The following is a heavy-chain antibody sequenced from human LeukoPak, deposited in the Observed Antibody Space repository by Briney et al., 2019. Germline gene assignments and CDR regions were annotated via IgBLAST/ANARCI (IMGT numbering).Heavy chain of an antibody. CDR3: ARRCSSTSCSTASDYNCFDP. CDR2: INHSGST. Sequence: SETLSLTCAVYGGSFSGYYWSWIRQPPGKGLEWIGEINHSGSTNYNPSLKSRVTISVDTSKNQFSLKLSSVTAADTAVYYCARRCSSTSCSTASDYNCFDPWGQGTLVTVSS. V-gene: IGHV4-34*01. D-gene: IGHD2-2*01. CDR1: GGSFSGYY. J-gene: IGHJ5*02.